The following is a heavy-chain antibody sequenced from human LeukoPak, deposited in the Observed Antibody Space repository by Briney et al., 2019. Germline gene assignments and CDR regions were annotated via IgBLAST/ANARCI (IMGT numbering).Heavy chain of an antibody. J-gene: IGHJ1*01. CDR3: ARVGGIAARRSGYFQH. CDR2: MNPNSGNT. Sequence: ASVKVSCKASGYTFTSYDINWVRQATGQGLEWMGWMNPNSGNTGYAQKFQGRVTMTRNTSISTAYMELSSLRSEDTAVYCCARVGGIAARRSGYFQHWGQGTLVTVSS. CDR1: GYTFTSYD. D-gene: IGHD6-6*01. V-gene: IGHV1-8*01.